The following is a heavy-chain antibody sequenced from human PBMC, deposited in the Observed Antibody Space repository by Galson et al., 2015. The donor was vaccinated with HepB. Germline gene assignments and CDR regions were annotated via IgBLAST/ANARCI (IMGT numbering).Heavy chain of an antibody. J-gene: IGHJ6*02. CDR3: ATAGDFGVLHYEMDV. CDR1: GFIFTT. D-gene: IGHD3-16*01. CDR2: IVLGSGNT. V-gene: IGHV1-58*01. Sequence: SVKVSCKASGFIFTTVQWVRQARGQRLEWIGWIVLGSGNTNYAQKFQERFTIIRDMSKSTVYMELSSLIFEDTAIYYCATAGDFGVLHYEMDVCGQGTTVTVSS.